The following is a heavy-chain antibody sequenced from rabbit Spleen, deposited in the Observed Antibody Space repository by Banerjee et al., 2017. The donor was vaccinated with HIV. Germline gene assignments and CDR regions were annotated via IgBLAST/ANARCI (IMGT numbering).Heavy chain of an antibody. CDR3: AREIYAGYAGYGYTNL. D-gene: IGHD7-1*01. CDR2: IDPIFGST. J-gene: IGHJ4*01. CDR1: GFDFSSYY. V-gene: IGHV1S7*01. Sequence: QLKESGGGLVQPGGSLKLSCKASGFDFSSYYMSWVRQAPGKGLEWIGYIDPIFGSTYYATWVNGRFTISSHNAQNTLYLQLNSLTAADTATYFCAREIYAGYAGYGYTNLWGPGTLVTVS.